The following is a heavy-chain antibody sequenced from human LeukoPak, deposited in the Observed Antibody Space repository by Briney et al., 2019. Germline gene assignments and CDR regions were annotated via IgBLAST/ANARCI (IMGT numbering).Heavy chain of an antibody. CDR2: INPNSGGT. J-gene: IGHJ4*02. CDR1: GYTFTGYY. D-gene: IGHD3-10*01. V-gene: IGHV1-2*06. Sequence: ASVKVSCKASGYTFTGYYMHWVRQAPGQGLEWMGRINPNSGGTNYAQKFQGRVTMTRDTSISTAYMELSRLRSDDTAVFYCARDWPRIWFGDLLSRSWLYNFDYWGQGTLVTVSS. CDR3: ARDWPRIWFGDLLSRSWLYNFDY.